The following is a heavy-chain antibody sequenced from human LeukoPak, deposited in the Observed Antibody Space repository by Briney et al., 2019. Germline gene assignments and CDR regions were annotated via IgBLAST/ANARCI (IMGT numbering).Heavy chain of an antibody. V-gene: IGHV3-30-3*01. CDR3: ARDPPGDYDSSGFWGYLQH. D-gene: IGHD3-22*01. J-gene: IGHJ1*01. CDR2: ISYDGGNK. Sequence: GSLRLSCAASGFTFSSYAMHWVRQAPGKGLEWVAVISYDGGNKYYADSVKGRFTISRDNSKNTLYLQMNSLRAEDTAVYYCARDPPGDYDSSGFWGYLQHWGQGTLVTVSS. CDR1: GFTFSSYA.